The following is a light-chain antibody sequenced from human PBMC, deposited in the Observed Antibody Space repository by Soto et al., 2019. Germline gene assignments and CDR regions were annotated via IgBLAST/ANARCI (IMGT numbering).Light chain of an antibody. CDR3: QQSFSTPT. Sequence: DIQMTQSPSSLSTSIGDRVTITCRASQRINIYLNWYRQKPGKAPELLIYSASNLQSGVPSRSSGSGSGTDFTLTISGLQPEDFANYYCQQSFSTPTFGQGTRLDIK. CDR2: SAS. CDR1: QRINIY. J-gene: IGKJ5*01. V-gene: IGKV1-39*01.